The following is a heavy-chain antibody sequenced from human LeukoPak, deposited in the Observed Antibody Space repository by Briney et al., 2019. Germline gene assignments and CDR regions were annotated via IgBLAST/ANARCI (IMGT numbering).Heavy chain of an antibody. CDR3: ARDYHYFDSSDWEDCFDP. CDR1: GYTFTSSG. V-gene: IGHV1-18*01. Sequence: ASVKVSCKASGYTFTSSGISWVRQAPGQGLEWMGWISAYDGDTNYAQELQGRLTMTTDTSTSTAYMELRSLRSDDTAVYYCARDYHYFDSSDWEDCFDPWGQGTLVAVSS. CDR2: ISAYDGDT. J-gene: IGHJ5*02. D-gene: IGHD3-22*01.